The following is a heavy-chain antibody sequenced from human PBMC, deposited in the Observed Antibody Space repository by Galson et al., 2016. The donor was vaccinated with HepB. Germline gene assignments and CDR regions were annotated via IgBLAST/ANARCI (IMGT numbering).Heavy chain of an antibody. D-gene: IGHD6-13*01. V-gene: IGHV1-2*02. J-gene: IGHJ1*01. CDR1: GYIFTAYY. CDR2: INPNSGDT. CDR3: ARDRSSWPRRGLQH. Sequence: SVKVSCKASGYIFTAYYMHWVRQAPGQGLEWMGWINPNSGDTDYAQKFQGRVTMTRDTSINTAYMEFNRLRSDDAAVYYCARDRSSWPRRGLQHWGQGTLVTVSS.